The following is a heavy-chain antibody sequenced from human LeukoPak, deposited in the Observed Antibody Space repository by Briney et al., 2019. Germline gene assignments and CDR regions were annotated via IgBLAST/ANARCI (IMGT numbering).Heavy chain of an antibody. D-gene: IGHD5-24*01. V-gene: IGHV1-18*01. J-gene: IGHJ4*02. CDR3: VRDGPDRRDGYDWDY. Sequence: ASVKVSCKASGYTFTSYGISWVRQAPGQGLEWMGWISAYNGNTIYAQKVQGRVNMITDTSTNTAYMELRSLRSDDTAVYYCVRDGPDRRDGYDWDYWGQGTLVTVPS. CDR1: GYTFTSYG. CDR2: ISAYNGNT.